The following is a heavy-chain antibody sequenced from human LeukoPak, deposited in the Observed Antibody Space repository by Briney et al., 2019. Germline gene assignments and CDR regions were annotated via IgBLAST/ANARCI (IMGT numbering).Heavy chain of an antibody. CDR3: ARGVLLWFGERYYYYMDV. D-gene: IGHD3-10*01. J-gene: IGHJ6*03. V-gene: IGHV4-39*07. CDR1: GGSVSSSIYY. Sequence: PSETLSLTCTVSGGSVSSSIYYWGWIRQPPGKGLEWIGNIYYSGSTYYNPSLKSRVTMSVDTSKNQFSLKLSSVTAADTAVYYCARGVLLWFGERYYYYMDVWGKGTTVTISS. CDR2: IYYSGST.